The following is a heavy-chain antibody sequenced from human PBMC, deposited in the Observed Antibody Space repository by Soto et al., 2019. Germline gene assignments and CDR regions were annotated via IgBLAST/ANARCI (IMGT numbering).Heavy chain of an antibody. V-gene: IGHV3-43*01. Sequence: GGSLRLSCAVSGVTFDDYAMHWVSQHPGKGLEWLSLISWDGDTTYYADSVKGRFTISRDNSKNSLYLQMDSLGIEDNAFYYCLKAAAAADNYYYGLDVWGQGTTVTVS. CDR1: GVTFDDYA. CDR3: LKAAAAADNYYYGLDV. J-gene: IGHJ6*02. CDR2: ISWDGDTT. D-gene: IGHD6-13*01.